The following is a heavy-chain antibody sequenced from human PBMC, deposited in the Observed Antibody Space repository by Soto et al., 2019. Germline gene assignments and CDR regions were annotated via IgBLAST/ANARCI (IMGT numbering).Heavy chain of an antibody. V-gene: IGHV1-46*01. CDR3: ARVPYDTTGYYAF. CDR1: GFTFTTYY. D-gene: IGHD3-22*01. J-gene: IGHJ4*02. CDR2: IDPSGGST. Sequence: QVRLVQSGAEVKKPGASVSISCKPSGFTFTTYYIHWVGQAPGQGLEWMGMIDPSGGSTTYAQKFQGRITMTSDMSTSTVYMELRSLRSEDTAVYYCARVPYDTTGYYAFWGQGTLVTVSS.